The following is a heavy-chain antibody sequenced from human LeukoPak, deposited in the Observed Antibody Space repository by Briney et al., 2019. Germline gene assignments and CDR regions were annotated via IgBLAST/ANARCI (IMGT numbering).Heavy chain of an antibody. V-gene: IGHV1-69*01. J-gene: IGHJ4*02. CDR3: ASAPPAGGVTGYYFDY. Sequence: GASVKVSCKASGGTFSSYAISWVRQAPGQGLEWMGGIIPIFGIANYAQKFQGRVTITADESTSTAYMELSSLRSEDTAVYYCASAPPAGGVTGYYFDYWGQGTLVTVSS. CDR1: GGTFSSYA. D-gene: IGHD3-16*01. CDR2: IIPIFGIA.